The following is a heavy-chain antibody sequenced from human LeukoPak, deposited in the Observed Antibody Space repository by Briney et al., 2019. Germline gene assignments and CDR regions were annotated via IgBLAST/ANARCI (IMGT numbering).Heavy chain of an antibody. CDR1: GYTFTSYG. CDR2: ISAYNGNT. CDR3: ARDLIAAPKKSDYYYYMDV. J-gene: IGHJ6*03. D-gene: IGHD6-6*01. V-gene: IGHV1-18*01. Sequence: GASVKVSCKASGYTFTSYGISWVRQAPGQGLEWMGWISAYNGNTNYAQKLQGRVTMTTDTSTSTAYMELRSLRSDDTAVYYCARDLIAAPKKSDYYYYMDVWGKGTTVTVPS.